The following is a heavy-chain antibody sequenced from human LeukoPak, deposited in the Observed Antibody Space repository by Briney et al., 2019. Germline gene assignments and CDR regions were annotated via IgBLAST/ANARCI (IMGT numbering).Heavy chain of an antibody. CDR2: IWYDGSQK. Sequence: SGGSLRLSCAASGFTFSRNGMHWVRQAPGKGLEWVACIWYDGSQKYFADSVKGRFTISRDNTMNTLYLQMNSLRADDTAVFYCARDRGGEFDYWGQGTLVTVSS. J-gene: IGHJ4*02. CDR1: GFTFSRNG. V-gene: IGHV3-33*01. CDR3: ARDRGGEFDY. D-gene: IGHD3-16*01.